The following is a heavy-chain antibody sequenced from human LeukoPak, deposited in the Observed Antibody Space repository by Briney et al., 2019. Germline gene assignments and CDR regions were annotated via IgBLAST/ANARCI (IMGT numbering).Heavy chain of an antibody. D-gene: IGHD5-12*01. V-gene: IGHV3-30*03. CDR3: ARAPHGGYADY. CDR2: ISYDGSNK. CDR1: GFTFSSYG. J-gene: IGHJ4*02. Sequence: GGSLRLSCAASGFTFSSYGMHWVRQAPGKGLEWVAVISYDGSNKFYADSVKGRFTISRDNSKNTLYLQMNSLRAEDTAVYYCARAPHGGYADYWGQGTLVTVSS.